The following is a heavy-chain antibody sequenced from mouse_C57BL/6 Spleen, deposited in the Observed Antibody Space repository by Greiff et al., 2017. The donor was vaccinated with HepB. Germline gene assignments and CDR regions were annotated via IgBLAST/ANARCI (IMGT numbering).Heavy chain of an antibody. CDR2: INPGSGGT. CDR3: ARGYYGSSFAY. V-gene: IGHV1-54*01. CDR1: GYAFTNYL. D-gene: IGHD1-1*01. Sequence: VQLQQSGAELVRPGTSVKVSCKASGYAFTNYLIEWVKQRPGQGLEWIGVINPGSGGTNYNEKFKGKATLTADKSSSTAYMQLSSLTSEDSAVYFCARGYYGSSFAYWGQGTLVTVSA. J-gene: IGHJ3*01.